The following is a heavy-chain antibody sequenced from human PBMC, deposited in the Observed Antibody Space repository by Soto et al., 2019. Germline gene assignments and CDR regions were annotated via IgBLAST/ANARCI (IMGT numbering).Heavy chain of an antibody. CDR3: ARAPYDYIWGSYRYPGDAFDI. D-gene: IGHD3-16*02. V-gene: IGHV1-18*01. CDR1: GYTFTSYG. J-gene: IGHJ3*02. Sequence: QVQLEQSGAEVKKPGASVKVSCKASGYTFTSYGISWVRQAPGQGLEWMGWISAYNGNTNYAQKLQGRVTMTTDTSTSTAYMELRSLRSDDTAVYYCARAPYDYIWGSYRYPGDAFDIWGQGTMVTVSS. CDR2: ISAYNGNT.